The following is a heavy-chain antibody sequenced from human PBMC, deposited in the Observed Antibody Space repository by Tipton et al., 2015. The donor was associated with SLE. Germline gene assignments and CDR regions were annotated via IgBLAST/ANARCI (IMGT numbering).Heavy chain of an antibody. Sequence: TLSLTCTVSGGSISGYYWSWIRQPPGKGLEWIGYVYYSGSTNYNPSLKSRVTISVDTSKNQFSLKLSSVTAADTAVYYCARVGSSYMDVWGKGTTVNVSS. CDR1: GGSISGYY. D-gene: IGHD1-26*01. V-gene: IGHV4-59*12. CDR2: VYYSGST. CDR3: ARVGSSYMDV. J-gene: IGHJ6*03.